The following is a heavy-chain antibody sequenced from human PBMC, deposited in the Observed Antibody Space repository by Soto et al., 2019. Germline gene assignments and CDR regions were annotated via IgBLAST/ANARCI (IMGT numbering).Heavy chain of an antibody. V-gene: IGHV3-15*01. D-gene: IGHD2-2*02. J-gene: IGHJ6*02. Sequence: GGSLRLSCAASGFTSSNAWMSWVRQAPGKGLEWVGRIKSKTDGGTTDCSAAVKRRFTISRDDSKNTLYLQRNSLKTEDTAVCYYSTGASAAIHNLNYYYGMDVWGQGTTVTVSS. CDR1: GFTSSNAW. CDR2: IKSKTDGGTT. CDR3: STGASAAIHNLNYYYGMDV.